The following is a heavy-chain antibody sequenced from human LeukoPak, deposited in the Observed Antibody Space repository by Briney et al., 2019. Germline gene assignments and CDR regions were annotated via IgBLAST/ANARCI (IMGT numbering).Heavy chain of an antibody. CDR1: GFPFSSYS. D-gene: IGHD3-22*01. J-gene: IGHJ4*02. Sequence: GGSLRLSCAASGFPFSSYSMNWVRQAPGKGLEWVSSISSSSSYIYYADSVKGRFTISRDNAKNSLYLQMNSLRAEDTAVYYCARDQFDYYDSSGYDYWGQGTLVTVSS. V-gene: IGHV3-21*01. CDR3: ARDQFDYYDSSGYDY. CDR2: ISSSSSYI.